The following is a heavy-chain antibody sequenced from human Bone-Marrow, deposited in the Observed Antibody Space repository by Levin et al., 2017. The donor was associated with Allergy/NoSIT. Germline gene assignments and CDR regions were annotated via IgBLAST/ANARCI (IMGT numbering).Heavy chain of an antibody. CDR3: AHTRRDCYNWNWHFDL. CDR1: GFSLSDIGVG. Sequence: SGPTLVKPTQTLTLTCTFSGFSLSDIGVGVGWIRQPPGKALEWLAVIYWNDDKRYSPSQESRLSVSKDTSKTHVVLTMTNMDPEATATYYCAHTRRDCYNWNWHFDLWGRGTLVTVSS. CDR2: IYWNDDK. V-gene: IGHV2-5*01. D-gene: IGHD5-24*01. J-gene: IGHJ2*01.